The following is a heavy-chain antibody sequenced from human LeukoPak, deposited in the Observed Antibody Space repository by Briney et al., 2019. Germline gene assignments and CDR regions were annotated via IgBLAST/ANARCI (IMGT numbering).Heavy chain of an antibody. J-gene: IGHJ4*02. V-gene: IGHV3-21*01. CDR2: ISSSSSYI. D-gene: IGHD2-21*02. CDR3: ARAEVVTTTISYY. Sequence: GRSLRLSCAASGFTFSSYSMNWVRQAPGKGLEWVSSISSSSSYIYYADSVKGRFTISRDNAKNSLYLQMNSLRAEDTAVYYCARAEVVTTTISYYWGQGTLVTVSS. CDR1: GFTFSSYS.